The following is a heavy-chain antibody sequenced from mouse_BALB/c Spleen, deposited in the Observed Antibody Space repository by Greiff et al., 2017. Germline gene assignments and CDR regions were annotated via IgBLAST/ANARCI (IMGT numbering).Heavy chain of an antibody. Sequence: VQLQQSGAELVRPGTSVKVSCKASGYAFTNYLIEWVKQRPGQGLEWIGVINPGSGGTNYNEKFKGKATLTADKSSSTAYMQLSSLTSDDSAVYFCARSHYRYDGYYFDYWGQGTTLTVSS. D-gene: IGHD2-14*01. CDR2: INPGSGGT. J-gene: IGHJ2*01. CDR1: GYAFTNYL. CDR3: ARSHYRYDGYYFDY. V-gene: IGHV1-54*03.